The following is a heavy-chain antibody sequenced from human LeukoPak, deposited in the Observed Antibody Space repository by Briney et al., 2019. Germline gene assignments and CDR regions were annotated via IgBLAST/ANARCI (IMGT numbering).Heavy chain of an antibody. V-gene: IGHV3-7*01. J-gene: IGHJ4*02. D-gene: IGHD1-26*01. CDR3: ARLRSMPY. CDR2: INPAGSDT. Sequence: HSGGSLRLSCAASGFSFNSYWMTWVRQAPGRGLEWVANINPAGSDTYYVDPVKGRFTISRDNAKNSLYLQMNSLRAEDTAVYYCARLRSMPYWGQGTLVTVSS. CDR1: GFSFNSYW.